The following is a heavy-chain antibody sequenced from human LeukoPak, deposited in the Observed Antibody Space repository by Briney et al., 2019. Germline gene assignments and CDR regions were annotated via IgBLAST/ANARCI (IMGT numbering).Heavy chain of an antibody. CDR2: IWYDEST. V-gene: IGHV4-39*07. CDR3: ASGYGDFQDY. J-gene: IGHJ4*02. Sequence: SKTLSLTCTVSGGSISSSDYYWGWIRQPPGQGLEWIGTIWYDESTHCNPSLKCRVTISVDTSKNQFSLKLSSVTAADTAVYYCASGYGDFQDYWGQGTLVTVSS. D-gene: IGHD4-17*01. CDR1: GGSISSSDYY.